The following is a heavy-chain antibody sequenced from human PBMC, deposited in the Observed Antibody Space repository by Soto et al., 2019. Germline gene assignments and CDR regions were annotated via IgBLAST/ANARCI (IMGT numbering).Heavy chain of an antibody. J-gene: IGHJ4*02. V-gene: IGHV3-15*07. CDR2: IKSKTDGGTV. D-gene: IGHD1-26*01. CDR1: GFTFTSAW. CDR3: TTAERGGSYYSDY. Sequence: EVQLVESGGGLVRPGESLRLSCAASGFTFTSAWINWVRQAPGKGLEWAGRIKSKTDGGTVDYGAPVKGRFTISRDDSKNTAYVQMNSLRNEDTAVYYCTTAERGGSYYSDYWGQGTRVTVSS.